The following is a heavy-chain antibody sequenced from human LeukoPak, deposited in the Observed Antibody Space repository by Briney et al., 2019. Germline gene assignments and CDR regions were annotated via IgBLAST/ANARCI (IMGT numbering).Heavy chain of an antibody. V-gene: IGHV4-39*01. J-gene: IGHJ4*02. CDR2: IYYSGST. CDR3: ARTSGSGDSSGYYYSPDFDY. CDR1: GGSISSSSYY. D-gene: IGHD3-22*01. Sequence: PSETLSLTCTVSGGSISSSSYYWGWIRQPPGKGLEWIGSIYYSGSTYYNPSLKSRVTISVDTSKNQFSLKLSSVTAADTAVHYCARTSGSGDSSGYYYSPDFDYWGQGTLVTVSS.